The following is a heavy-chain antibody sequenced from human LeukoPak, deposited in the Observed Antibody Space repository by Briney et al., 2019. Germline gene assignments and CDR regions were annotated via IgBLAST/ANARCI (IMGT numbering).Heavy chain of an antibody. CDR3: AKARYDSSGYYYVAGDSFDY. CDR1: GFTFDDYA. Sequence: PGGSLRLSCAASGFTFDDYAMHWVRQAPGKGLEWVSGISWNSGSIGYADSVKGRFTISRDNAKNSLYLQMNSLRAEDTALYYCAKARYDSSGYYYVAGDSFDYWGQGTLVTVSS. V-gene: IGHV3-9*01. CDR2: ISWNSGSI. J-gene: IGHJ4*02. D-gene: IGHD3-22*01.